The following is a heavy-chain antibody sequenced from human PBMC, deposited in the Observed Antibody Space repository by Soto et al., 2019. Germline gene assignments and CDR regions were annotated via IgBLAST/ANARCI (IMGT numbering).Heavy chain of an antibody. V-gene: IGHV4-59*01. D-gene: IGHD2-15*01. CDR1: GGSISSYY. CDR3: ARDLGFCSGGTCYYYGMDV. J-gene: IGHJ6*02. Sequence: SETLSLTCTVSGGSISSYYWSWIRQPPGKGLEWIGYIYYSGSTNYNPSLKSRVTISVDTSKNQFSLKLSSVTAADTAVYYCARDLGFCSGGTCYYYGMDVWGQGTTVTVSS. CDR2: IYYSGST.